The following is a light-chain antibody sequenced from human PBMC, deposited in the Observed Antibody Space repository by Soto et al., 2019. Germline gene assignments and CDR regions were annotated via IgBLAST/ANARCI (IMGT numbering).Light chain of an antibody. V-gene: IGKV3-15*01. CDR2: GAS. CDR3: QQYNDWPRT. J-gene: IGKJ1*01. CDR1: QSVSSN. Sequence: EVVLTQSPGTLSVSPGERATLSCRASQSVSSNLAWYQQKPGQAPRLLIYGASTRVTGIPARFSGSGSGTEFTLTISSLQSEDFAVYYCQQYNDWPRTFGQGTKVDIK.